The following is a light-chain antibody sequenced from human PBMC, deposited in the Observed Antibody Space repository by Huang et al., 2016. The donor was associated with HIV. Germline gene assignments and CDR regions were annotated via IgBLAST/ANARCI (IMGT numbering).Light chain of an antibody. CDR2: EAS. CDR1: QSIGTW. J-gene: IGKJ1*01. V-gene: IGKV1-5*03. CDR3: QHYNSFPWT. Sequence: DIQMTQSSATLSASVGDRVTITCRASQSIGTWLAWYQQKPGKAPKLLIYEASTLESWVPSRFSGGGSGTEFTLTINSLQPDDFATYYCQHYNSFPWTFGQGTKVE.